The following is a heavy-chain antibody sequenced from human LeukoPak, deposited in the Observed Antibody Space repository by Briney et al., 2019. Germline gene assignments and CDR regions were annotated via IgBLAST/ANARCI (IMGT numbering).Heavy chain of an antibody. J-gene: IGHJ6*02. D-gene: IGHD3-9*01. CDR1: GYTSIGYY. V-gene: IGHV1-2*02. Sequence: ASVKVSCKASGYTSIGYYINWVRQAPGQGLEWMGWINPKSGGTNYERKFQGRVTMSRDTSTSTAYMDLSRLQSDDTAVYFCARADILTGFYYYGMDVWGQGTTVTVSS. CDR3: ARADILTGFYYYGMDV. CDR2: INPKSGGT.